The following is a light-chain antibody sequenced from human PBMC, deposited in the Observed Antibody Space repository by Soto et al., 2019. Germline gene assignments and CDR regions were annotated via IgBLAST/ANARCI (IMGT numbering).Light chain of an antibody. Sequence: DIQMTQSPSSLSASVGDRVTITCRASQTISYYVNWYEQKQGKAPKLLISAASSVQSGVPSRFSGTGYGTHFTLTISSLHPEDFATYYCQQSYSVPPTFGQGTKVDIK. CDR1: QTISYY. CDR2: AAS. V-gene: IGKV1-39*01. J-gene: IGKJ1*01. CDR3: QQSYSVPPT.